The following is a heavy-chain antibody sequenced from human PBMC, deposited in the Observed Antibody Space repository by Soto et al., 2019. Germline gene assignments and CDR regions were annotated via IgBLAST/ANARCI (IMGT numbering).Heavy chain of an antibody. Sequence: PSETLSLTCTVSGGSISSYYWSWIRQPPGKGLEWIGYIYYSGSTNYNPSLKSRVTISVDTSKNQFSLKLSSVTAADTAVYYCARATLDYDYDYWGQGTLVTVS. D-gene: IGHD3-3*01. V-gene: IGHV4-59*01. CDR2: IYYSGST. CDR3: ARATLDYDYDY. J-gene: IGHJ4*02. CDR1: GGSISSYY.